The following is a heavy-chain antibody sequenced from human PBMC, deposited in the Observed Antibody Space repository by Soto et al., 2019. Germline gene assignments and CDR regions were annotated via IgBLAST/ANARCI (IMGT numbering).Heavy chain of an antibody. J-gene: IGHJ6*02. CDR2: INPNSGGT. CDR3: ASGSGSYRDYYHMDV. V-gene: IGHV1-2*02. CDR1: GYTFTGYY. D-gene: IGHD6-19*01. Sequence: QVQLVQSGAEVKKPGASVKVSCKASGYTFTGYYMHWVRQAPGQGLEWMGWINPNSGGTNYAQKFQGRVTMARDTSISTAYMELTRLRSDDTAVYYCASGSGSYRDYYHMDVWGQGTTVTVSS.